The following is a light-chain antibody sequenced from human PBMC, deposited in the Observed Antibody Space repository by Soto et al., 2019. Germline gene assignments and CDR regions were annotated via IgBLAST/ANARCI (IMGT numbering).Light chain of an antibody. V-gene: IGLV7-46*01. CDR2: DIN. Sequence: QAVVTQEPSLTVSPGATIIITCSSTAAAVTSDHWPYWFQQKPGQAPRTLIYDINSKHSWTPARFSGSLLGGKAALTLSGAQPEDEAEYYCLLSYSGAWVFGGGTKLTVL. J-gene: IGLJ3*02. CDR3: LLSYSGAWV. CDR1: AAAVTSDHW.